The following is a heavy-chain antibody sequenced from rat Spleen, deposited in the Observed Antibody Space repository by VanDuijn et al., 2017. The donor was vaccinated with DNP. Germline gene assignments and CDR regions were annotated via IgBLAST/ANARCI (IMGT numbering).Heavy chain of an antibody. CDR3: ATNPLNWDWFAY. CDR2: ISYDGSRI. V-gene: IGHV5-7*01. J-gene: IGHJ3*01. CDR1: GFTFNHYD. Sequence: EVQLVESGGGLVQPGRSLKLSCAASGFTFNHYDMAWVRQAPTKGLDWVATISYDGSRIYYRDSVKGRFTISRDNAKSILYLQMDSLRSEDTATYYCATNPLNWDWFAYWGQGTLVTVSS. D-gene: IGHD5-1*01.